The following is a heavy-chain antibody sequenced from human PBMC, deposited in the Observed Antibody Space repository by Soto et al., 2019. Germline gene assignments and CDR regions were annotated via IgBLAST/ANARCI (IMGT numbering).Heavy chain of an antibody. Sequence: QVQLVQSGAEEKKPGASVKVSCKASGYTFTSYAMHWVRQAPGQRLEWMGWINAGNGNTKYSQKFQGRVTITRDTSXSTXYMELSSLRSEDTAVYYCAREWEVIAVADRGSFDPWGQGTLVTVSS. J-gene: IGHJ5*02. D-gene: IGHD6-19*01. CDR1: GYTFTSYA. V-gene: IGHV1-3*05. CDR2: INAGNGNT. CDR3: AREWEVIAVADRGSFDP.